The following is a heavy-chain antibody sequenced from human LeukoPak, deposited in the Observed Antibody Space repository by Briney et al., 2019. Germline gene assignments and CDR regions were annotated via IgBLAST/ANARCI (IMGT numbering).Heavy chain of an antibody. V-gene: IGHV3-53*01. CDR3: ARDSGGITGTTGD. CDR2: IYSGGST. Sequence: PGGSLRLSCAASGFTVSSNYMSWVRQVPGKGLEWVSVIYSGGSTYYADSVKGRFTISRDNSKNTLYLQMNSLRAEDTAVYYCARDSGGITGTTGDWGQGTLVTVSS. CDR1: GFTVSSNY. D-gene: IGHD1-20*01. J-gene: IGHJ4*02.